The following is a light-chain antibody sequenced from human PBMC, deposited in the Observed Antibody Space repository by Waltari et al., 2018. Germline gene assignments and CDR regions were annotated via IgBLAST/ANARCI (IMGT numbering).Light chain of an antibody. CDR3: QSYDYSLSGYG. V-gene: IGLV1-40*01. Sequence: QSVLTQPPSVSGAPGQPVTVSCTGGSSNIGAHYDVHWYQQLPGRAPKLLISNNNNRPSGVPGRFSGSKSDTSASLAITGLQAEDEADYYCQSYDYSLSGYGFGTGTTVTVL. J-gene: IGLJ1*01. CDR1: SSNIGAHYD. CDR2: NNN.